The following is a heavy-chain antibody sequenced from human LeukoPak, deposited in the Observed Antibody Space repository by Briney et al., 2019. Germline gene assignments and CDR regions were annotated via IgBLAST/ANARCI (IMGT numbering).Heavy chain of an antibody. V-gene: IGHV3-23*01. CDR2: ISGSGGST. CDR1: GFTFSSYA. CDR3: AKDLIVGATI. Sequence: GGSLRLSCAASGFTFSSYAMSWVRQAPGKGLEWVSAISGSGGSTYYADSVKGRFTISRDNAKNSLYLQMNSLRAEDTALYYCAKDLIVGATIGGQGTLVTVSS. J-gene: IGHJ4*02. D-gene: IGHD1-26*01.